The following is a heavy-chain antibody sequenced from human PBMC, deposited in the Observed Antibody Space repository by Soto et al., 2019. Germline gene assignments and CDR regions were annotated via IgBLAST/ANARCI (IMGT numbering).Heavy chain of an antibody. J-gene: IGHJ4*02. CDR2: INPSGGAT. D-gene: IGHD3-3*01. CDR1: GFTFSTYA. V-gene: IGHV3-23*01. CDR3: ARGGDFRK. Sequence: EVQLLESGGGLVQPGGSLRLSCAASGFTFSTYAMNWVRQAPGKGLQWVSTINPSGGATYYADSVKGRFTISRDKSKNSLHLQMDSLRAEDTAAYYCARGGDFRKWGQGTLVTVSS.